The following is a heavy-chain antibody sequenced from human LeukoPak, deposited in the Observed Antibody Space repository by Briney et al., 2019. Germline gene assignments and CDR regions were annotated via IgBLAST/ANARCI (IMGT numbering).Heavy chain of an antibody. CDR2: IRYDGSNK. V-gene: IGHV3-30*02. CDR3: AKDPTHYRVWDDYDSTVLSY. Sequence: GGSLRLSCAASGFTFSSYGMHWVRQAPGKGLEWAAFIRYDGSNKYYADSVKGRFTIARDNSKTTLYLQMNSLRAADTAVYYCAKDPTHYRVWDDYDSTVLSYWGQGTLVTVSS. CDR1: GFTFSSYG. D-gene: IGHD3-22*01. J-gene: IGHJ4*02.